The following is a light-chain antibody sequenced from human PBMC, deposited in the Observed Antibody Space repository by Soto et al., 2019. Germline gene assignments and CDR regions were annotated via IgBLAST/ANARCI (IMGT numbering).Light chain of an antibody. CDR1: QSVSSIY. CDR3: QQYGGSPPYT. CDR2: RAS. V-gene: IGKV3-20*01. J-gene: IGKJ2*01. Sequence: EIVLTQSPGTLSLSPGERATLSCRASQSVSSIYLAWYQQKPGQAPRLLIYRASSRATGIPDRFSGSGSGTYVTLTISRLEPEDFAVYYCQQYGGSPPYTFGQGTKLEIK.